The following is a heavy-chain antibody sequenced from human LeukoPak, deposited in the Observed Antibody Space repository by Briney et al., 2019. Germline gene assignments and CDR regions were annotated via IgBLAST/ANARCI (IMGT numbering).Heavy chain of an antibody. Sequence: NPGGSLRLSCAASGFTFSSYSMNWVRQAPGKGLEWVSSISSSSSYIYYADSVKGRFTISRDNAKNSLYLQMNSLRAEDTAVYYCAREPFWSGYYSNLHFDYWGQGTLVTVSS. CDR2: ISSSSSYI. D-gene: IGHD3-3*01. CDR1: GFTFSSYS. V-gene: IGHV3-21*01. CDR3: AREPFWSGYYSNLHFDY. J-gene: IGHJ4*02.